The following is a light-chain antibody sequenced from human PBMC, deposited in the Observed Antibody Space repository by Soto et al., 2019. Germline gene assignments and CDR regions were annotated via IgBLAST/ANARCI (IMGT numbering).Light chain of an antibody. J-gene: IGKJ1*01. V-gene: IGKV1-5*03. Sequence: DIQMTQSPSTLSAFVGDRVTITCRASQSISSWLSWYKQKPGKAPNLLIYKASSLESGVPSRFSGSGSGTEFALTISSLQPDDFATYFCQQYDSYSTFGQGTKVEIK. CDR3: QQYDSYST. CDR1: QSISSW. CDR2: KAS.